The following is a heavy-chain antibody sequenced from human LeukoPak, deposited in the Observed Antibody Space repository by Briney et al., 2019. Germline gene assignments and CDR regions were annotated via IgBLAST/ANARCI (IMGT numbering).Heavy chain of an antibody. CDR1: GYTFTGYF. CDR2: INPNTGGT. CDR3: ARDPDYDSDDY. Sequence: GASVKVSCKASGYTFTGYFMHWVRQAPGQGLEWMGWINPNTGGTNYAQKFQGRFTMTRDTSISTAYMELSRLRSDDTAVYYCARDPDYDSDDYWGQGTLVTVSS. J-gene: IGHJ4*02. V-gene: IGHV1-2*02. D-gene: IGHD3-22*01.